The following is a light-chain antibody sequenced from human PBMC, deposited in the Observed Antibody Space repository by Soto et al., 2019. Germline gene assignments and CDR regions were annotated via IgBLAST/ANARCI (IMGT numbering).Light chain of an antibody. J-gene: IGKJ4*01. CDR1: QGVSND. CDR3: LQDFAYPLT. CDR2: AAS. V-gene: IGKV1-6*01. Sequence: AMQMTQSPSSLSASVGDRVTITCRASQGVSNDVGWYQQKPGKAPRLLIYAASTLQSGGPSRFSGSQSATDFTLTISSLQPEDFATYYCLQDFAYPLTFGGGTKVEIK.